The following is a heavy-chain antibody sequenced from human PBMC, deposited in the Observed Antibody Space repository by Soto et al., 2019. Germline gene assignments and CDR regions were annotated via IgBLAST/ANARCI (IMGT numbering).Heavy chain of an antibody. CDR2: ISGSGGST. Sequence: GGSLRLSCAASGFTFSSYAMSWVRQAPGKGLEWVSAISGSGGSTYYADSVKGRFTISRDNSKNTLYLQMNSLRAEDTAVYYCAKGRLRFLEWLSFDYWGQGTLVTVSS. D-gene: IGHD3-3*01. CDR1: GFTFSSYA. V-gene: IGHV3-23*01. J-gene: IGHJ4*02. CDR3: AKGRLRFLEWLSFDY.